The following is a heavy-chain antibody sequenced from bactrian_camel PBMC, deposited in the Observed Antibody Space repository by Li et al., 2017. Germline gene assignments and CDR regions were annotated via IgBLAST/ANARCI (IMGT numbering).Heavy chain of an antibody. CDR2: IASGGVT. CDR1: GNGRYC. V-gene: IGHV3S53*01. D-gene: IGHD1*01. Sequence: HVQLVESGGGSVQDGESLRLSCKISGNGRYCMGWFRQAPGKEREGVATIASGGVTTYADSVKGRFTVSRDDAKNTLYLQMNTLKIEDTAAYYCAADCFDGNWIG.